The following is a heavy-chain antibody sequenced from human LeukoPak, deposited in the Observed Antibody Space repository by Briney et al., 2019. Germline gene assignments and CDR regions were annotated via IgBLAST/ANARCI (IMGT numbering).Heavy chain of an antibody. Sequence: ALVKDSCKASGYTFTAYYMHWVRQAPGQGLEWMGWIDTNSGGTNYAQKFQGRVTITRDTSIGTAYMELSSLISDDTAVYYCASEAFCAGGSCYLHRVVSWGAGTLVTVSS. D-gene: IGHD2-15*01. V-gene: IGHV1-2*02. J-gene: IGHJ4*02. CDR3: ASEAFCAGGSCYLHRVVS. CDR1: GYTFTAYY. CDR2: IDTNSGGT.